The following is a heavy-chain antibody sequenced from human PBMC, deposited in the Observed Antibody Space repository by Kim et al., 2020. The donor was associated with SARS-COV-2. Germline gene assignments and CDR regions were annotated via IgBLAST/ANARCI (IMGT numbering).Heavy chain of an antibody. D-gene: IGHD6-19*01. CDR3: VRGSGWYPY. Sequence: SETLSLTCSVSGGSISGDYWSWIRHPPGKALEWIGSLYSTGGTEYNLSLRTRVTMSVETSKNQFSLKIMSVTAADTAVYYCVRGSGWYPYWGQGTLVTVSS. V-gene: IGHV4-4*07. CDR1: GGSISGDY. J-gene: IGHJ4*02. CDR2: LYSTGGT.